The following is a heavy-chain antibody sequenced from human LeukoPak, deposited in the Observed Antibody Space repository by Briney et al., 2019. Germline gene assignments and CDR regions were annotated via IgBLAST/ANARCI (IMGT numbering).Heavy chain of an antibody. CDR3: AGTRRDYDFWSGYPY. V-gene: IGHV1-3*01. CDR2: INAGNGNT. J-gene: IGHJ4*02. CDR1: GGTFSSYA. D-gene: IGHD3-3*01. Sequence: GASVKVSCKASGGTFSSYAISWVRQAPGQGLEWMGWINAGNGNTKYSQKFQGRVTITRDTSASTAYMELSSLRSEDTAVYYCAGTRRDYDFWSGYPYWGQGTLVTVSS.